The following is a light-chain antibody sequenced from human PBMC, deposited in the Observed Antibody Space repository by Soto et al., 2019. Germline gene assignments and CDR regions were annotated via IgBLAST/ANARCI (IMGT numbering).Light chain of an antibody. J-gene: IGLJ2*01. CDR3: AVWDSSLSAGV. Sequence: QSVLTQPPSVSAAPGQTVTISCSGSSSNIGNNYVSWYQQLPGTAPKLLIYDNNKRPSGIPDRFSGSKSGTSATLGITGLQTGDEADYYCAVWDSSLSAGVFGGGTKLTVL. V-gene: IGLV1-51*01. CDR1: SSNIGNNY. CDR2: DNN.